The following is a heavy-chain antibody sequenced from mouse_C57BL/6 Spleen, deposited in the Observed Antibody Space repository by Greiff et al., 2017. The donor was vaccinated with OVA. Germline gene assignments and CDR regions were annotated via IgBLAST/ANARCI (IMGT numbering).Heavy chain of an antibody. CDR3: ARGSKEGAMDY. V-gene: IGHV3-1*01. CDR2: ISYSGST. J-gene: IGHJ4*01. CDR1: GYSITSGYD. Sequence: EVKVVESGPGMVKPSQSLSLTCTVTGYSITSGYDWHWIRHFPGNKLEWMGYISYSGSTNYNPSLKSRISITHDTSKNHFFLKLNSVTTEDTATYYCARGSKEGAMDYWGQGTSVTVSS. D-gene: IGHD1-3*01.